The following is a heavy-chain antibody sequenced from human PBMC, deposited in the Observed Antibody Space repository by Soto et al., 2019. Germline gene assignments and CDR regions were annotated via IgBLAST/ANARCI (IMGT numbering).Heavy chain of an antibody. V-gene: IGHV4-39*01. J-gene: IGHJ4*02. D-gene: IGHD5-18*01. CDR1: GGSISSSSYY. Sequence: PSETLSVTCTVSGGSISSSSYYWDWIRQPPGKGLEWIGSIYYSGSTYYNPSLKSRVTISVDASKNQFSLKLSSVTAADTAVYYCARYGSYSYGRGYWGQGTLVTVSS. CDR2: IYYSGST. CDR3: ARYGSYSYGRGY.